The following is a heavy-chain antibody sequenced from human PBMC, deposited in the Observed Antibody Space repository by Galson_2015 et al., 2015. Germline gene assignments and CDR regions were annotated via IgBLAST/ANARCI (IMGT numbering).Heavy chain of an antibody. CDR2: DGSNK. CDR3: ARVPGGGYGDQGPVDY. J-gene: IGHJ4*02. Sequence: DGSNKYYADSVKGRFTISRDNSKNTLYLQMNSLRAEDTAVYYCARVPGGGYGDQGPVDYWGQGTLVTVSS. D-gene: IGHD4-17*01. V-gene: IGHV3-33*01.